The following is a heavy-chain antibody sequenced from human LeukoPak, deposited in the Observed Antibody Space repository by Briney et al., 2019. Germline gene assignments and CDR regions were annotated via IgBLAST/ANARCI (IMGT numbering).Heavy chain of an antibody. CDR2: IYYTGST. CDR1: GVSISSNTFS. J-gene: IGHJ4*02. V-gene: IGHV4-39*07. CDR3: ATVGDYIRGSYNDY. Sequence: SETLSLTCNVSGVSISSNTFSWGWIRQPPGKGLEWIGNIYYTGSTYYNPSLTSRVTISIDTSRNQFSLHLSSVTAADTAVYYCATVGDYIRGSYNDYWGQGTLVTVSS. D-gene: IGHD3-16*01.